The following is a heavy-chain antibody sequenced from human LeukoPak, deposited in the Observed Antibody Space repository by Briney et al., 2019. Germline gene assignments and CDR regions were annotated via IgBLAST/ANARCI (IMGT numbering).Heavy chain of an antibody. V-gene: IGHV3-11*01. CDR1: GFTFSDYY. CDR3: ARGDPFGSRGYDNNWFDP. Sequence: GGSLRLSCAASGFTFSDYYMSWIRQAPGKGLEWVSYISSSGSTIYCADSVKGRFTISRDNAKNSLYLQMNSLRAEDTAVYYCARGDPFGSRGYDNNWFDPWGQGTLVTVSS. J-gene: IGHJ5*02. CDR2: ISSSGSTI. D-gene: IGHD5-12*01.